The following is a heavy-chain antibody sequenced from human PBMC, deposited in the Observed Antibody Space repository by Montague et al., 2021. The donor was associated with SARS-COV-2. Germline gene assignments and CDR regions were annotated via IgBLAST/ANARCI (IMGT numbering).Heavy chain of an antibody. J-gene: IGHJ5*02. D-gene: IGHD6-19*01. Sequence: SLRLSCAVSGFTFSNYWMHWVRQAPGKGLEWVSRTNSDGRSTTYADSVKGRFTIPRDNAKSTLFLQINSLRGEDTAVYYCVREVGMVVARTLGRLDPWGQGTLVTVSS. V-gene: IGHV3-74*01. CDR3: VREVGMVVARTLGRLDP. CDR1: GFTFSNYW. CDR2: TNSDGRST.